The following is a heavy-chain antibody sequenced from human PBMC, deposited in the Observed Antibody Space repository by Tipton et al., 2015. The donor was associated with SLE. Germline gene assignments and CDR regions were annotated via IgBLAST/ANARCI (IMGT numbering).Heavy chain of an antibody. CDR2: IYYSGST. Sequence: TLSLTCTVSGGSISSSSYYWGWIRQPPGKGLEWIGSIYYSGSTYYNPSLKSRVTISVDTSKNQFSLKLSSVTAADTAVYYCARFEGVYYGSGRLIGAFDPWGQGTLVTVSS. D-gene: IGHD3-10*01. V-gene: IGHV4-39*07. CDR3: ARFEGVYYGSGRLIGAFDP. J-gene: IGHJ5*02. CDR1: GGSISSSSYY.